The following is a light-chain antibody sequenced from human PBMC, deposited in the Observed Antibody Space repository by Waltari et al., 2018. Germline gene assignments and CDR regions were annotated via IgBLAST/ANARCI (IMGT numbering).Light chain of an antibody. Sequence: EIVLTQSPGTLSLSPGERAHLSCLASQSVVRSFAWYQQQRGQAPRLLIDGASTRATGLPDRFSGSGSGTDFSLTISRLGPEDLAVYYCQHYVKLPVTFGQGTKVEIK. CDR1: QSVVRS. CDR2: GAS. J-gene: IGKJ1*01. V-gene: IGKV3-20*01. CDR3: QHYVKLPVT.